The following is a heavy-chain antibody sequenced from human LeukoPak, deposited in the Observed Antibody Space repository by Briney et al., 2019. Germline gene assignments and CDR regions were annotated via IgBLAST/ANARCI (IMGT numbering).Heavy chain of an antibody. V-gene: IGHV4-34*01. CDR2: INHSGST. D-gene: IGHD6-13*01. CDR1: GGSFSGYY. CDR3: ARGLSYGYSSSWLRNYFDY. Sequence: KPSETLSLTCAVYGGSFSGYYWSWIRQPPGKGLEWIGEINHSGSTNYNPSLKSRVTISVDTSKNQFSLKLSSVTAADTAVYYCARGLSYGYSSSWLRNYFDYWGQGTLVTVSS. J-gene: IGHJ4*02.